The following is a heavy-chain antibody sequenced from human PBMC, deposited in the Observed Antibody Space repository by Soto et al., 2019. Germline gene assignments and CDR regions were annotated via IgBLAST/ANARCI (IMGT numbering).Heavy chain of an antibody. D-gene: IGHD6-19*01. V-gene: IGHV4-30-4*01. CDR3: ARYSSGWYFDY. Sequence: SETLSLTCTVSGGSISSGDYDWSWIRQPPGKGLEWIGYIYYSGSTYYNPSLKSRVTISVDTSKNQFSLKLSSVTAADTAVYYCARYSSGWYFDYWGQGTLVTVSS. CDR1: GGSISSGDYD. CDR2: IYYSGST. J-gene: IGHJ4*02.